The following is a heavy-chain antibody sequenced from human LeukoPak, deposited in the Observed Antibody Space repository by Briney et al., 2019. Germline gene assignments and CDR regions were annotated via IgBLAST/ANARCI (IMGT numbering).Heavy chain of an antibody. CDR3: ARDRIIYGDYGDAFDI. CDR2: ISSSSSYI. Sequence: GGSLRLSCAASGFTFSRYSMNWVRQAPGRGLEWVSSISSSSSYIYYADSLKGRFTISRDNAKTSLYLQMNSLRAEHTAVYFCARDRIIYGDYGDAFDIWGQGTMVTVSS. V-gene: IGHV3-21*01. D-gene: IGHD4-17*01. J-gene: IGHJ3*02. CDR1: GFTFSRYS.